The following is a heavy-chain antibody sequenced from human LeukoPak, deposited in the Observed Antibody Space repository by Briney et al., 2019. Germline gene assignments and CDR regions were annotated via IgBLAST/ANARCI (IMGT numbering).Heavy chain of an antibody. CDR2: ISSSGSTI. CDR3: AREGVVVGRDFDY. D-gene: IGHD2-15*01. Sequence: PGGSLRLSCAAAGFTFSSYEMNWVRQAAGKGMEWVSYISSSGSTIYYADSVKGRFTISRDNAKNSLYLQMNSLRAEDTAYYCAREGVVVGRDFDYWGQEPWSPSPQ. V-gene: IGHV3-48*03. CDR1: GFTFSSYE. J-gene: IGHJ4*01.